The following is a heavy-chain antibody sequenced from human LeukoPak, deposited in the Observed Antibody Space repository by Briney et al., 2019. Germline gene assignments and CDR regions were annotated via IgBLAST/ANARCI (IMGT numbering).Heavy chain of an antibody. CDR2: MYSGGSI. D-gene: IGHD4-11*01. J-gene: IGHJ4*02. Sequence: HSGGSLRLSCAASGFIVSDHYMNWVRQAPGKGLEWVSVMYSGGSIYYADSVKGRFTISRDNSRNTLFLQMDSLRADDTAVYYCARGGLNDYPWRPYDYWGQGTLVTVSS. CDR1: GFIVSDHY. V-gene: IGHV3-53*01. CDR3: ARGGLNDYPWRPYDY.